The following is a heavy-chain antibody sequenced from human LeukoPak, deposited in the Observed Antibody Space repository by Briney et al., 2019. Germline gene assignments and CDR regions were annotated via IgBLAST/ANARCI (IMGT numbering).Heavy chain of an antibody. Sequence: GGSLRLLCAVSGFTFSSNWMSCARQAPGRGLEWVANMHPGGNEKYYEDSVKGRFTISSDNAEHSLFLQMNSLRAEDTAVYYCARLSISGHYWLFGYWGHGTLVTVSS. D-gene: IGHD3-22*01. CDR3: ARLSISGHYWLFGY. CDR1: GFTFSSNW. J-gene: IGHJ4*03. V-gene: IGHV3-7*04. CDR2: MHPGGNEK.